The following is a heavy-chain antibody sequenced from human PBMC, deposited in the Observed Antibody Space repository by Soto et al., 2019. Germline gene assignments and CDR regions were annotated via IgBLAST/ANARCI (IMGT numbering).Heavy chain of an antibody. Sequence: QVQLVESGGGVVQPGRSLRLSCAASGFTFSSYGMHWVRQAPGKGLEWVAVIWYDGSNKYYADSVKGRFTISRDNSKNTLYLQMNSLRAEDTGVYYGARAREATRVDLIGYYYGMDVWGQGTTVTVSS. CDR2: IWYDGSNK. J-gene: IGHJ6*02. D-gene: IGHD5-12*01. CDR3: ARAREATRVDLIGYYYGMDV. CDR1: GFTFSSYG. V-gene: IGHV3-33*01.